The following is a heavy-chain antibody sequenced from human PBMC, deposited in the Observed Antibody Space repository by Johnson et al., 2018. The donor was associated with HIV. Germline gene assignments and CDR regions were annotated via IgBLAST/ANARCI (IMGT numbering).Heavy chain of an antibody. J-gene: IGHJ3*02. V-gene: IGHV3-30*04. Sequence: QVLLVESGGGVVQPGRSLRLSCAASGFTFSSYPMHWVRQAPGKGLEWVAIISYNGGSKYYADSVKGRFTVSRDNSKNTLYLQINSLRPEDTAVYYCARDCSYGSNDAFDIWGQGTMVTVSS. CDR2: ISYNGGSK. CDR1: GFTFSSYP. CDR3: ARDCSYGSNDAFDI. D-gene: IGHD5-18*01.